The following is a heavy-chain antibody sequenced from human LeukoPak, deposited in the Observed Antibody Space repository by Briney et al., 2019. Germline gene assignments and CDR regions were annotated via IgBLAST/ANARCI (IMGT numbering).Heavy chain of an antibody. D-gene: IGHD3-3*01. J-gene: IGHJ6*02. CDR1: GYTFTNSA. Sequence: ASVKVSCKTSGYTFTNSAISWVRQAPGQGLEWMAWISAYNGNTNYAQKFQGRVTMTRNTSISTAYMELSSLRSEDTAVYYCARGRITIFGVVIMGYYYYGMDVWGQGTTVTVSS. CDR3: ARGRITIFGVVIMGYYYYGMDV. V-gene: IGHV1-18*01. CDR2: ISAYNGNT.